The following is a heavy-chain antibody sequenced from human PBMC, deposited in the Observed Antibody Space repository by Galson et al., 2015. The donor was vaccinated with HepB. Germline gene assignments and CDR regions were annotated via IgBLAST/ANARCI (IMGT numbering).Heavy chain of an antibody. Sequence: SVKVSCKASGYTFTGYYMHWVRQAPGQGLEWMGWINPNSGGTNYAQKLQGRVTMTTDTSTSTAYMELRSLRSDDTAVYYCARSYGSGSYYYHSYPFDYWGQGTLVTVSS. V-gene: IGHV1-2*02. J-gene: IGHJ4*02. CDR1: GYTFTGYY. D-gene: IGHD3-10*01. CDR2: INPNSGGT. CDR3: ARSYGSGSYYYHSYPFDY.